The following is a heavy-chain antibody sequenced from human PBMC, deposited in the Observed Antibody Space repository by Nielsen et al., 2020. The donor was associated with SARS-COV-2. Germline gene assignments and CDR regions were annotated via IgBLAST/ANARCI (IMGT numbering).Heavy chain of an antibody. CDR2: IKLDGSEK. J-gene: IGHJ3*02. CDR1: GFNIRGYW. CDR3: AKDPLDYGGNSDTFDI. D-gene: IGHD4-23*01. Sequence: GESLKISCVVSGFNIRGYWMTWVRQAPGKGLEWVGNIKLDGSEKYYVDSVKGRFTISRDNSKNTLYLQMNSLRAEDTAVYFCAKDPLDYGGNSDTFDIWGRGTMVTVSS. V-gene: IGHV3-7*03.